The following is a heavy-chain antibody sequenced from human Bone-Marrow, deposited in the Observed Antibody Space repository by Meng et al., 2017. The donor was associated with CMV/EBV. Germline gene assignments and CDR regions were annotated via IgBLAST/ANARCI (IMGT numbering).Heavy chain of an antibody. J-gene: IGHJ4*02. CDR1: GFTFSSYA. D-gene: IGHD2-8*01. CDR3: ARDRRLMKSDLDY. Sequence: GESLKISCAASGFTFSSYAMHWVRQAPGKGLEWVAVISYDGSNKYYADSVKGRFTISRDNSKNTLYLQMNSLRAEDTAVYYCARDRRLMKSDLDYWGQGTPVTVSS. CDR2: ISYDGSNK. V-gene: IGHV3-30*04.